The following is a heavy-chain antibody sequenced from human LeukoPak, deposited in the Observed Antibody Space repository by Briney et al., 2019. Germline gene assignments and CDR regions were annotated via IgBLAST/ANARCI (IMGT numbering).Heavy chain of an antibody. CDR3: ARESGSYEE. D-gene: IGHD1-26*01. V-gene: IGHV3-53*01. Sequence: GGSLRLSCAVSGFSVSSKYMSWVRQAPGKRLEWVSVIYTNGDTYDADAVKGRFTISRDDSENTVYLQMNSLRAEDRAMYYCARESGSYEEWGQGTLVTVSS. CDR1: GFSVSSKY. J-gene: IGHJ4*02. CDR2: IYTNGDT.